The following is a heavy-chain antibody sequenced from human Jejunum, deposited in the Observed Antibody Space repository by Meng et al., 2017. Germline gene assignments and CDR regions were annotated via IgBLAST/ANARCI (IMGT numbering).Heavy chain of an antibody. Sequence: GESLKISCTASGFTFGDYGIIWFRQAPGKGLEWVAFIRSKAYGETTEHAASVKDRFTISRDDSKSIAYLQMNSLRTEDTAVYYCTRDWVTTVTTYSPSTYGLDVWGQGTTVT. J-gene: IGHJ6*02. D-gene: IGHD4-17*01. CDR3: TRDWVTTVTTYSPSTYGLDV. CDR1: GFTFGDYG. V-gene: IGHV3-49*03. CDR2: IRSKAYGETT.